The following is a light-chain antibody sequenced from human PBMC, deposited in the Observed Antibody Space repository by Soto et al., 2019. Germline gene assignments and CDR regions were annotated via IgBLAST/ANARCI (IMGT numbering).Light chain of an antibody. J-gene: IGKJ1*01. CDR3: EQSYIVPRT. CDR1: QTVSNH. Sequence: DIQMTQSPSSLSASVGDRVTISCRTSQTVSNHLNWYQQKPGRAPQLLIYTASTLQSGVPSRFSGSGSGTDFTLTISSLQPDDFATYYCEQSYIVPRTFGQGTKV. CDR2: TAS. V-gene: IGKV1-39*01.